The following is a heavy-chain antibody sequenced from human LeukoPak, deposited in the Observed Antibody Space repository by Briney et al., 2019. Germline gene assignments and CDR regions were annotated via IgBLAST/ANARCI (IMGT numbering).Heavy chain of an antibody. CDR2: ISGSGGST. Sequence: GGSLLLSCAASGFTFSSYAMSWVRRAPGKGLEWVSVISGSGGSTYYADSVKGRFTISRYISKNTLYLQMNSLRAEDTAVYYCAKDPLDSSSWYPNWFDPWGQGTPVTVSS. V-gene: IGHV3-23*01. J-gene: IGHJ5*02. D-gene: IGHD6-13*01. CDR1: GFTFSSYA. CDR3: AKDPLDSSSWYPNWFDP.